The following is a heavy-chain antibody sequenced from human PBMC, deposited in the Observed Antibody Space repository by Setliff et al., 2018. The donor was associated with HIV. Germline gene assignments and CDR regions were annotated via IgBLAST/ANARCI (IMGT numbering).Heavy chain of an antibody. V-gene: IGHV5-51*01. Sequence: PGESLKISCKGSGYSFTDYWIGWVRQMPGKGLEWMGIIYPGDSDIRYSPSFQGQVTISADRSTTTAYLQWSSLKASDTAIYYCARRPSSGWDHFFAYWGQGALVTVSS. J-gene: IGHJ4*02. CDR2: IYPGDSDI. D-gene: IGHD6-19*01. CDR1: GYSFTDYW. CDR3: ARRPSSGWDHFFAY.